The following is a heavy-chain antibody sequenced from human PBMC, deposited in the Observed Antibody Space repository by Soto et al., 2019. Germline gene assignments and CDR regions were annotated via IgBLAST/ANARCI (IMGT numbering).Heavy chain of an antibody. CDR2: IYYTGST. J-gene: IGHJ4*02. CDR3: ARLEKGIAVAVPY. CDR1: GGSISSRSYY. D-gene: IGHD6-19*01. Sequence: QLQLQESGPGLVKPSETLSLTCTVSGGSISSRSYYWGWIRQPPGKGLEWIGSIYYTGSTYYNPSLKSRVTISIDTSKNQFSLKLSSLTAADTAVYYCARLEKGIAVAVPYWGQGTLVTVSS. V-gene: IGHV4-39*01.